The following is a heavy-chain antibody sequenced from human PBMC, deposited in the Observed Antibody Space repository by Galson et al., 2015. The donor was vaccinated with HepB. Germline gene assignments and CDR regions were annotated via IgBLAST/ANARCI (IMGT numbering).Heavy chain of an antibody. J-gene: IGHJ4*02. V-gene: IGHV1-18*04. CDR1: GYTFTSYG. Sequence: SVKVSCKASGYTFTSYGISWVRQAPGQGLEWMGWISAYNSNTNYAQKLQGRVTMTTDTSTSTAYMELRSLRSDDTAVYYCARYYADYMSWDYWGQGTLVTVSS. CDR2: ISAYNSNT. D-gene: IGHD4-17*01. CDR3: ARYYADYMSWDY.